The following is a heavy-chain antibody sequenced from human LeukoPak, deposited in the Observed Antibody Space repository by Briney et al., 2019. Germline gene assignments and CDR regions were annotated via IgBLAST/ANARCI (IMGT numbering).Heavy chain of an antibody. V-gene: IGHV4-31*03. D-gene: IGHD3-16*02. Sequence: PSETLSLTCTVSGGSISSGGYYWSWIRQHPGKGLEWIGYIYYSGSTYYNPSLKSRVTISVDTSKSQFSLKLSSVTAADTAVYYCARSVGYDYIWGSYRPHYFDYWGQGTLVTVSS. CDR3: ARSVGYDYIWGSYRPHYFDY. J-gene: IGHJ4*02. CDR2: IYYSGST. CDR1: GGSISSGGYY.